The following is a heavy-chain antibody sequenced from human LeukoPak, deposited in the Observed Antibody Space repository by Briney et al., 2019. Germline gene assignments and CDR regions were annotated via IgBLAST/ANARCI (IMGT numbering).Heavy chain of an antibody. J-gene: IGHJ4*02. D-gene: IGHD6-13*01. CDR3: AREPTYSSSWHTTCDY. Sequence: GGSLRLSCAASGFTFSSYGMNWVRQAPGKGLEWVSYISLSTTSIYYADSVKGRFTISRDNAKNSLYLQMNSLRAEDTAVYYCAREPTYSSSWHTTCDYWGQGTLVTVSS. CDR2: ISLSTTSI. V-gene: IGHV3-48*04. CDR1: GFTFSSYG.